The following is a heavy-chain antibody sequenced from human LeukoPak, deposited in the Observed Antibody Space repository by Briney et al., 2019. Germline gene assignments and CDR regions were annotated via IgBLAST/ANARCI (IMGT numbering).Heavy chain of an antibody. CDR3: ARPDIVVVPAANGDGSFDY. CDR2: IYGT. D-gene: IGHD2-2*01. J-gene: IGHJ4*02. CDR1: GYSFTSYW. V-gene: IGHV5-51*01. Sequence: GESLKISCKGSGYSFTSYWIGWVRQMPGKGLEWMGIIYGTRYSPSFQGQVTISADKSISTAYLQWSSLKASDTAMYYCARPDIVVVPAANGDGSFDYWGQGTLVTVSS.